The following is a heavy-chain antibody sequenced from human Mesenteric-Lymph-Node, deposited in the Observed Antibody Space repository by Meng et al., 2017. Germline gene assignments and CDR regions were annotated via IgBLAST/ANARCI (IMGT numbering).Heavy chain of an antibody. CDR1: GFTFSSYA. J-gene: IGHJ4*02. CDR3: ATDIGVTNYLLDF. D-gene: IGHD5-12*01. V-gene: IGHV3-23*01. CDR2: IGTGYTT. Sequence: GESLKISCATSGFTFSSYAMGWVRQGPGKGLEWVSAIGTGYTTYYADSVKGRFTISRDDSKNTLYLEMSSLRVEDTAVYFCATDIGVTNYLLDFWGQGTLVTVSS.